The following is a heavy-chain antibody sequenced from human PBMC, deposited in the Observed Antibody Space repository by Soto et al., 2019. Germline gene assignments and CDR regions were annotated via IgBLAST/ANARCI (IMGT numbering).Heavy chain of an antibody. V-gene: IGHV1-18*04. CDR3: ARDHCSSISCYSAVDY. D-gene: IGHD2-2*02. J-gene: IGHJ4*02. CDR2: IRAYNGNT. CDR1: GYTFTSYG. Sequence: QVTLVQSGAEVKKPGASVKVSCKASGYTFTSYGISWVRQAPGQGLEWMGWIRAYNGNTNYAQKLQGRVTMTTDAYTSTAYMELRSLRSDDTAVYFCARDHCSSISCYSAVDYWGQGTLVTVSS.